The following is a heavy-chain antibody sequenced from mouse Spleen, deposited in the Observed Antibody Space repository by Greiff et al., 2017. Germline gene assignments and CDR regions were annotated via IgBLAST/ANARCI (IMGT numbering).Heavy chain of an antibody. CDR2: ISSGGGNT. J-gene: IGHJ3*01. D-gene: IGHD1-1*01. V-gene: IGHV5-9*04. Sequence: EVKLMESGGGLVKLGGSLKLSCAASGFTFSSYAMSWVRQTPEKRLEWVATISSGGGNTYYPDSVKGRFTISRDNAKNTLYLQMSSLKSEDTAMYYCARHDYYGSSPSWFAYWGQGTLVTVSA. CDR3: ARHDYYGSSPSWFAY. CDR1: GFTFSSYA.